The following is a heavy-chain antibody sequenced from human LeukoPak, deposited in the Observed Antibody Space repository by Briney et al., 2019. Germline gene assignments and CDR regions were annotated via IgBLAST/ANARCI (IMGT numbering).Heavy chain of an antibody. J-gene: IGHJ4*02. V-gene: IGHV3-21*01. Sequence: GGSLRLSCAASGFTFSTYSMNWVRQAPGKGLEWVSSISRSSSYIYYADSLKGRFTISRDNAKNSLYLQMNSLRAEDTAVYYCASGITGTTSAFVYWGQGTLVTVSS. CDR3: ASGITGTTSAFVY. CDR2: ISRSSSYI. D-gene: IGHD1-7*01. CDR1: GFTFSTYS.